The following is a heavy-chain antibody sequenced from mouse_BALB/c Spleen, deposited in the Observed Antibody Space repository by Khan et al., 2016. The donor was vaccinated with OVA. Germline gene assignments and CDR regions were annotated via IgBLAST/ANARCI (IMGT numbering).Heavy chain of an antibody. CDR2: IYYSGTV. D-gene: IGHD1-1*01. V-gene: IGHV3-5*02. J-gene: IGHJ1*01. CDR1: GISITSGNYR. CDR3: ARDYGSLYWYFEV. Sequence: EVQLQESGPGLVKPSQTVSLTCTVTGISITSGNYRWSWIRQFPGNKLEWIGNIYYSGTVTYNPSLTSRTTITRDTSKNQVFLEMNSLSAEDTATYYCARDYGSLYWYFEVWGAGTTVTVSS.